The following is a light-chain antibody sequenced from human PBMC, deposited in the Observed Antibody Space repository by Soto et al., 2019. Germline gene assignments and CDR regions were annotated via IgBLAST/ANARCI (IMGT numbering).Light chain of an antibody. CDR3: QQYKNWFGS. CDR2: GAS. Sequence: EIVMTQSPATLSVSPGERATLSCRASESVSSNLAWYQLKPGQAPRVLINGASTRATGIPARFSGSGSGTEFTLPINSLQSEDFAVCSCQQYKNWFGSLGQGTKVDIK. J-gene: IGKJ1*01. V-gene: IGKV3-15*01. CDR1: ESVSSN.